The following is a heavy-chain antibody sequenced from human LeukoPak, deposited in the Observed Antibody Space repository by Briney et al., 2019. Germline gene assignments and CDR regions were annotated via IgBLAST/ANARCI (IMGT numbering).Heavy chain of an antibody. CDR3: AKDMGYCSSTSCNDAFDI. Sequence: PGGSLRLSCAASGFTFDDYAMHWVRQAPGKGLGWVSGISWNSGSIGYADSVKGRFTISRDNAKNSLYLQMNSLRAEDTALYYCAKDMGYCSSTSCNDAFDIWGQGTMVTVSS. CDR2: ISWNSGSI. D-gene: IGHD2-2*01. V-gene: IGHV3-9*01. CDR1: GFTFDDYA. J-gene: IGHJ3*02.